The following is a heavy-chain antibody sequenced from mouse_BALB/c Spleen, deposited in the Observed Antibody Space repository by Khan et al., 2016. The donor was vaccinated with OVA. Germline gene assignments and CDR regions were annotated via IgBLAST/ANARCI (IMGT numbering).Heavy chain of an antibody. D-gene: IGHD2-1*01. CDR3: ALLYGNPFAF. Sequence: VQLQQSGAELVKPGASVKLSCSASGFNIKDTYIHWMQQRPDQGLEWIGRIDPPNDDSKYGPKFQAKATLTADTTSNTAYLRLSNLTFKTTAFYYCALLYGNPFAFWGQGTLVPVSA. V-gene: IGHV14-3*02. J-gene: IGHJ3*01. CDR2: IDPPNDDS. CDR1: GFNIKDTY.